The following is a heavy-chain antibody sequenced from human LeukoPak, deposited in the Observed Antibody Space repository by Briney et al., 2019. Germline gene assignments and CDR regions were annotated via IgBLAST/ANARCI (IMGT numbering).Heavy chain of an antibody. CDR3: ARLGPRAVSIPPYFDY. Sequence: SETLSLTCTVSGGSISLYYWSWIRQPPGKGLEWIGYIYYSGSTNYNPYLKSRVTISVDTSKNQFSLRLSSVTAADTALYYCARLGPRAVSIPPYFDYWGHGTLVTVSS. CDR2: IYYSGST. D-gene: IGHD6-19*01. J-gene: IGHJ4*01. CDR1: GGSISLYY. V-gene: IGHV4-59*08.